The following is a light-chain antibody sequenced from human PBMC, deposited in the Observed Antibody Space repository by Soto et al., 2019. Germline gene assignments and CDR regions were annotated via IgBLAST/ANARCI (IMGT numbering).Light chain of an antibody. J-gene: IGLJ2*01. CDR3: QVWDSTTDHRVV. CDR2: YNS. Sequence: SYVLTQPPSVSVAPGETARITCGGNNIGGKSVHWYQQKPGQAPVLVIYYNSDRPSGIPERFSGSNSGNTATLTISRVEAGDEADYYCQVWDSTTDHRVVFGGGTKLTVL. CDR1: NIGGKS. V-gene: IGLV3-21*04.